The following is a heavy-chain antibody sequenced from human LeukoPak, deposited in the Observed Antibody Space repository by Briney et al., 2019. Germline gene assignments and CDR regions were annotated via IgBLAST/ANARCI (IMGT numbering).Heavy chain of an antibody. V-gene: IGHV4-34*01. Sequence: SETLSLTCAVYGGSFSGYYWSWIRQPPGKGLEWIGEINHSGSTNYNPSLKSRVTMSVDTSKNQFSLKLSSVTAADTAVYYCARGPYEGWFDPWGQGTLVTVSS. J-gene: IGHJ5*02. D-gene: IGHD3-22*01. CDR3: ARGPYEGWFDP. CDR2: INHSGST. CDR1: GGSFSGYY.